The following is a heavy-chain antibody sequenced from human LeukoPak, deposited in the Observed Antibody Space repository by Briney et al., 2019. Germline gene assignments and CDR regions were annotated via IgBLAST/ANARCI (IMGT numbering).Heavy chain of an antibody. V-gene: IGHV3-21*01. CDR3: ARGRSSGGAVDY. D-gene: IGHD6-19*01. CDR1: GFTFSSYS. Sequence: LGGSLRLSCAASGFTFSSYSMNWVRQAPGKGLEWVSSISSSSSYIYYADSVKGRFTISRDNAKNSLYLQMNSLRAEDTAVYYCARGRSSGGAVDYWGQGTLVTVSS. J-gene: IGHJ4*02. CDR2: ISSSSSYI.